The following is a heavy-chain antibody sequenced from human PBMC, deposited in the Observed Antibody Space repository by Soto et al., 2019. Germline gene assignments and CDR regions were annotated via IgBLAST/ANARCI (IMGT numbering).Heavy chain of an antibody. J-gene: IGHJ4*02. CDR3: ARGQRIGVITTWFDY. D-gene: IGHD3-22*01. Sequence: PSETLSLTCTVTGGPISRSNYYWGVIRQPPGKGLEWIGSIYYSGSTYYNPSLKSRVTISVDTSKNQFSLKLSSVTAADTAVYYCARGQRIGVITTWFDYWAQGTLVTSPQ. CDR1: GGPISRSNYY. CDR2: IYYSGST. V-gene: IGHV4-39*01.